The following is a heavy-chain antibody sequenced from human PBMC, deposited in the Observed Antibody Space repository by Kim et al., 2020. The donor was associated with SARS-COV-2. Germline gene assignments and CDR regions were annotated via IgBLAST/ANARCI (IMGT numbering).Heavy chain of an antibody. Sequence: SETLSLTCTVSGGSISSYYWSWIRQPPGKGLEWIGYIYYSGSTNYNPSLKSRVTISVDTSKNQFSLKLSSVTAADTAVYYCARGFSTVTTNYYYGMDVWAKGPRSPSP. CDR1: GGSISSYY. J-gene: IGHJ6*02. CDR3: ARGFSTVTTNYYYGMDV. V-gene: IGHV4-59*01. D-gene: IGHD4-4*01. CDR2: IYYSGST.